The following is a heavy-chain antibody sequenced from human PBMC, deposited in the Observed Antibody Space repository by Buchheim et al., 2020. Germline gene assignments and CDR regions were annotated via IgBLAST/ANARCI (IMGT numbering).Heavy chain of an antibody. J-gene: IGHJ5*02. Sequence: QVQLVESGGGVVQPGRSLRLSCAASGFTFSSYAMHWVRQAPGKGLEWVAVISYDGSNKYYADSVKGRFTVSRDNSKNTLYPQMNSLRAEDTAVYYCARDALDIVVVPAATGGGWFDPWGQGTL. V-gene: IGHV3-30*04. CDR2: ISYDGSNK. CDR3: ARDALDIVVVPAATGGGWFDP. CDR1: GFTFSSYA. D-gene: IGHD2-2*03.